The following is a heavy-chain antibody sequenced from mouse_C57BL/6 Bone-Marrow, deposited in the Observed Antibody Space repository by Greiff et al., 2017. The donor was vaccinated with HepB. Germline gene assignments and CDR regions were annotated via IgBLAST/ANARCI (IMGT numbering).Heavy chain of an antibody. CDR2: IYPRSGNT. CDR1: GYTFTSYC. V-gene: IGHV1-81*01. CDR3: ARSAYEFDY. D-gene: IGHD6-5*01. Sequence: QVQLQQPGAELARPGASVKLSCKASGYTFTSYCISWVKQRTGQGLEWIGEIYPRSGNTYYNEKFKGKATLTADTSSSTAYMQLRSLTSEDSAVYFYARSAYEFDYWGQGTTLTVSS. J-gene: IGHJ2*01.